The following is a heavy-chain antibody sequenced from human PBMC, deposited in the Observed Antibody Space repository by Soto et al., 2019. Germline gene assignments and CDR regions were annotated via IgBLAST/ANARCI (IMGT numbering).Heavy chain of an antibody. CDR1: GFSLSSRHVA. CDR2: IYWDGAE. D-gene: IGHD6-19*01. J-gene: IGHJ4*02. V-gene: IGHV2-5*02. CDR3: AHGSGWLFEY. Sequence: QITLKESGPTLVKPTQTLTLTCAFTGFSLSSRHVAVGWIRQHPGKAPEWLAPIYWDGAEPYSPSLKSRLTRTKDTSKTQVILTMADMDPEDTATYFCAHGSGWLFEYRGQGTLVTVSS.